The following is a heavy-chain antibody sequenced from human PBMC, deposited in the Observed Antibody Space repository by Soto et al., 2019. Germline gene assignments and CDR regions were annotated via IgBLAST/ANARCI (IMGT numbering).Heavy chain of an antibody. Sequence: GGSLRLSCAASGYALGDSPMPWLRRAPGKGLALVSVNSWIGTRIGYADSVKGRFTIFRDTANKSLYPQKNRLRADGTALYYCAISSWQVGVGVSGESYYGIDVWGQGTTVTVSS. CDR2: NSWIGTRI. V-gene: IGHV3-9*01. J-gene: IGHJ6*02. CDR3: AISSWQVGVGVSGESYYGIDV. CDR1: GYALGDSP. D-gene: IGHD6-13*01.